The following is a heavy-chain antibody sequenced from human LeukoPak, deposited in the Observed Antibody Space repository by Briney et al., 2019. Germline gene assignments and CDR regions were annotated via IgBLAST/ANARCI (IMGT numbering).Heavy chain of an antibody. V-gene: IGHV4-4*07. J-gene: IGHJ4*02. CDR1: GGSISSYY. CDR3: AREYYYGSGSYYSAFDY. D-gene: IGHD3-10*01. CDR2: IYTSGST. Sequence: PSETLSLTCTVSGGSISSYYWSWIRQPAGKGLECIGRIYTSGSTNYNPSLKSRVTMSVDTSKNQFSLKLSSVTAADTAVYYCAREYYYGSGSYYSAFDYWGQGTLVTVSS.